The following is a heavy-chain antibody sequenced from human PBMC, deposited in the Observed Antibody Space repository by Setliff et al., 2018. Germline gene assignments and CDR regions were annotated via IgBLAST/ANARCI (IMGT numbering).Heavy chain of an antibody. J-gene: IGHJ4*02. CDR1: GGSISSSSYY. V-gene: IGHV4-39*01. Sequence: KPSETLSLTCTVSGGSISSSSYYWGWIRQPPGKGLEWIGSIYYSGSTYYNPSLKSRVTISVDTSKNQFSLKLSSVTAADTAVYYCAKVNRGPYCGGDCSLDYWGQGTLVTVSS. D-gene: IGHD2-21*02. CDR3: AKVNRGPYCGGDCSLDY. CDR2: IYYSGST.